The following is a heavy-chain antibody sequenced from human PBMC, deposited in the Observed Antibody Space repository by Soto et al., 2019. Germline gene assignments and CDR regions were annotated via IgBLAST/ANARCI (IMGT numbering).Heavy chain of an antibody. Sequence: SETLSLTCTVSGGSISRSSYYWGWIRQPPGKGLECIGSIYYSGSTYYNPSLKSRVTISVDTSKNQFSLKLTSMTAADTAVDYCARREPQLWRGYFAYWGQGTLVTVSS. CDR1: GGSISRSSYY. D-gene: IGHD5-18*01. V-gene: IGHV4-39*01. CDR2: IYYSGST. CDR3: ARREPQLWRGYFAY. J-gene: IGHJ4*02.